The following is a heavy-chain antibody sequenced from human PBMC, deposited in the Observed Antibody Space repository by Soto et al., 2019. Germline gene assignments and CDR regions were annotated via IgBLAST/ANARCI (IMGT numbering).Heavy chain of an antibody. Sequence: PSETLSLTCTVSGGSISSGGYYWSWIRQHPGKGLEWIGYIYYSGSTYYNPSLKSRVTISVDTSKNQFSLKLSSVTAADTAVYYCARVILYGSPGYYYYYYYYMDVWGKGTTVTVSS. V-gene: IGHV4-31*03. CDR2: IYYSGST. CDR1: GGSISSGGYY. J-gene: IGHJ6*03. D-gene: IGHD3-10*01. CDR3: ARVILYGSPGYYYYYYYYMDV.